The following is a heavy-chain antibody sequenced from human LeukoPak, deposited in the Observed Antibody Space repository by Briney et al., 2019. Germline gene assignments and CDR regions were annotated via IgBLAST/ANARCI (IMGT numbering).Heavy chain of an antibody. V-gene: IGHV1-58*02. CDR3: ARELSGGYFDY. CDR2: IVVGSGNT. Sequence: GASVKVSCKASGFTFTSSAMQWVRQARGQRLEWIGWIVVGSGNTNYAQKFQERVTITRDMSTSTVYMDLSSLRSEDTAVYYCARELSGGYFDYWGQGALVTVSS. CDR1: GFTFTSSA. D-gene: IGHD2-2*01. J-gene: IGHJ4*02.